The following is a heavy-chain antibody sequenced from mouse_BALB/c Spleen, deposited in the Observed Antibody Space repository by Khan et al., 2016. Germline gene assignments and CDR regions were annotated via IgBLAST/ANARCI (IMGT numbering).Heavy chain of an antibody. CDR1: GFTFISYV. CDR3: DGAGNVAMDY. Sequence: VQLQQSGPELVKPGASVKMSCKASGFTFISYVMHWVKQKPGQGLEWIGYINPFNDGTNYNENFKGKATLTSDKSSSTAYMDLSSLTSEDSAVFYCDGAGNVAMDYWGQGTLVTVSA. D-gene: IGHD2-1*01. CDR2: INPFNDGT. V-gene: IGHV1S136*01. J-gene: IGHJ4*01.